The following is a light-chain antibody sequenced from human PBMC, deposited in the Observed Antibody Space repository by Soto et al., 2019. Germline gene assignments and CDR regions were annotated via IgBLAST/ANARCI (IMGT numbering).Light chain of an antibody. Sequence: QSVLTQPPSASGAPGQRVTLSCIGGSSNVGFNAVNWYQQLPGAAPKLLIHGNSQRPSGVPDRFSGSKSGTSASLANIGLRAEDEAHYYCAAWDDSLRGVVFGGGTKLTVL. CDR3: AAWDDSLRGVV. J-gene: IGLJ3*02. V-gene: IGLV1-47*02. CDR1: SSNVGFNA. CDR2: GNS.